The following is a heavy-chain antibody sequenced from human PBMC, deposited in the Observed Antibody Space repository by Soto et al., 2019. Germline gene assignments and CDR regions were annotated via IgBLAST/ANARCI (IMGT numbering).Heavy chain of an antibody. CDR2: INYDGYS. CDR3: ARHGFGPLHGLVDV. Sequence: QVQLQESGAGQVKPSETLCLTCTVSGGSITNYYCSWFRQPPGKGLEWIGYINYDGYSAYNLSLKRRVTLSMDASKTQFSLMLESVTATDTAVYYCARHGFGPLHGLVDVWGPGTTVIVSS. J-gene: IGHJ6*02. CDR1: GGSITNYY. D-gene: IGHD3-10*01. V-gene: IGHV4-59*08.